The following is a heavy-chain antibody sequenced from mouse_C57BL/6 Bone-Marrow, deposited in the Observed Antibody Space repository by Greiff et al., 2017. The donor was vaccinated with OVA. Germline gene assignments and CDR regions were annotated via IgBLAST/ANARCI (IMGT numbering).Heavy chain of an antibody. CDR3: KRGVDGGYGFAY. J-gene: IGHJ3*01. V-gene: IGHV1-80*01. D-gene: IGHD2-3*01. CDR1: GYAFSSYW. CDR2: IYPGDGDT. Sequence: QVQLQQSGAELVKPGASVKISCKASGYAFSSYWMNWVKQRPGKGLEWIGQIYPGDGDTNYNGKFKGKATLTADKSSSTAYMQLSSLTSEDSAVYFCKRGVDGGYGFAYWGQGTVVTVSA.